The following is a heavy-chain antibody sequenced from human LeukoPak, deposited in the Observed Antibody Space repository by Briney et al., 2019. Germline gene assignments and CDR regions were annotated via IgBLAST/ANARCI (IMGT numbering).Heavy chain of an antibody. D-gene: IGHD1-26*01. CDR2: ISSSGSTI. CDR1: GFTFSDYY. V-gene: IGHV3-11*01. Sequence: PGRSLRLSSAAPGFTFSDYYMSWIRQAPGKGLEWVSYISSSGSTIYYADSVKGRFTISSDNAKNSLYLQMNSLRAEDTAGYDFARDWFCGSYPIDYWGHGHLVTVSS. J-gene: IGHJ4*01. CDR3: ARDWFCGSYPIDY.